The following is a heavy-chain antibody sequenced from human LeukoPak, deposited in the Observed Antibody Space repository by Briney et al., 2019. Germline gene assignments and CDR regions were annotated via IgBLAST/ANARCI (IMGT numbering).Heavy chain of an antibody. D-gene: IGHD3-3*01. Sequence: SETLSLTCSVSGGSISSGSYSWGWIRQPPGKGLEWIGSIYYRGSTYYNPSVKSRVIISVDTSKDQFSLWLSSVTAAGTAVYYCARTHGASSYDFWSGYLSWGQGTLVTVSS. CDR3: ARTHGASSYDFWSGYLS. J-gene: IGHJ4*02. CDR2: IYYRGST. CDR1: GGSISSGSYS. V-gene: IGHV4-39*01.